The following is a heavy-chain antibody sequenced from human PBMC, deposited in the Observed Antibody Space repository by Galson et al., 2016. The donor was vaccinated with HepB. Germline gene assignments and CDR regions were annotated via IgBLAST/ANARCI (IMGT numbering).Heavy chain of an antibody. D-gene: IGHD3/OR15-3a*01. CDR1: GGSISSGSYY. CDR3: ARERATAFGPVDP. V-gene: IGHV4-61*02. Sequence: TLSLTCTVSGGSISSGSYYWSWIRQPAGKGLEWIGRMYTSGSTNYNPSLKSRVTISLDTPKNQFSLKLSSLTAADTAVYYCARERATAFGPVDPWGQGTLVTVSS. J-gene: IGHJ5*02. CDR2: MYTSGST.